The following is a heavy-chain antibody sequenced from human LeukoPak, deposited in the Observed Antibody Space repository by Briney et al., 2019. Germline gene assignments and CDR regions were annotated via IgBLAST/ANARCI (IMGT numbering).Heavy chain of an antibody. Sequence: GGSLRLSCAASGFTFSSYSMNWGRQAPGKGLELISYIDTSSNYIYYADSVKGRFTISRDNAKNSLYLQMNSLRAEDTALYYCARVAGRLYSLDYWGQGTLVTVSS. CDR1: GFTFSSYS. CDR2: IDTSSNYI. V-gene: IGHV3-21*05. CDR3: ARVAGRLYSLDY. J-gene: IGHJ4*02. D-gene: IGHD5-18*01.